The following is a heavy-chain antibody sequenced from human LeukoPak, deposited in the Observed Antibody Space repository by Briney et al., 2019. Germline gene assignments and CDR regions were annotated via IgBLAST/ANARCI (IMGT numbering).Heavy chain of an antibody. Sequence: LPGGSLRLSCAASGFTFSSYWMQRVRQAPGKGLEWVANIKQDGSEKYYADSVKGRFIISRDNAKNALYLQMSSLRAEDTAIYYCARRYFDYWGQGTLVTVSS. V-gene: IGHV3-7*03. CDR3: ARRYFDY. J-gene: IGHJ4*02. CDR2: IKQDGSEK. CDR1: GFTFSSYW.